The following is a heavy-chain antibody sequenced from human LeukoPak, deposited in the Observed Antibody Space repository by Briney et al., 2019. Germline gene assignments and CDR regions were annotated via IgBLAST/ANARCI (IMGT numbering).Heavy chain of an antibody. V-gene: IGHV4-39*01. CDR2: IYYSGST. Sequence: SETLSLTCTVSGGSISSSSYYWGWIRPPPGKGLEWIGSIYYSGSTYYNPSLKSRVTISVDTSKNQFSLKLSSVTAADTAVYYCARHGKDPYYDILTGYYRPFDYWGQGTLVTVSS. CDR1: GGSISSSSYY. J-gene: IGHJ4*02. CDR3: ARHGKDPYYDILTGYYRPFDY. D-gene: IGHD3-9*01.